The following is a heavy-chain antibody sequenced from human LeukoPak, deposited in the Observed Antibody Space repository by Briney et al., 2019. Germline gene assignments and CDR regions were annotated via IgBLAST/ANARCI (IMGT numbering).Heavy chain of an antibody. CDR1: GGSISSSSYY. D-gene: IGHD6-19*01. J-gene: IGHJ5*02. Sequence: PSETLSLTCTVSGGSISSSSYYWGWIRQPPGKGLEWIGSIYYSGSTYYNPSLKSRVTISVDTSKNQFSLKPSSVTAADTAVYYCARVLPWLENWFDPWGQGTLVTVSS. CDR3: ARVLPWLENWFDP. V-gene: IGHV4-39*07. CDR2: IYYSGST.